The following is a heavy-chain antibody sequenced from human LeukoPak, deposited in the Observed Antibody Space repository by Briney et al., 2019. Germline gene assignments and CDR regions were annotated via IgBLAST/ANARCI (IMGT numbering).Heavy chain of an antibody. CDR1: GGSISSSSYY. CDR2: IFYSGTT. Sequence: SETLSLTCSVSGGSISSSSYYWGWIRQPPGKGLEWIGSIFYSGTTFYNPSLKSRVTISVDTSKNQFSLKLSSVTAADTAMYYCARRVIAATLDFWGQGTLVTVSS. V-gene: IGHV4-39*01. CDR3: ARRVIAATLDF. J-gene: IGHJ4*02. D-gene: IGHD2/OR15-2a*01.